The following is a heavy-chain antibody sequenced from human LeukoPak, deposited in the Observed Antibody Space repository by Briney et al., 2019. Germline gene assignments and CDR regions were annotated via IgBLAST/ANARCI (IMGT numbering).Heavy chain of an antibody. CDR1: GFTFSSYA. Sequence: PGGSLRLSCAASGFTFSSYAMSWVRQAPGKGLEWVSTISGSGGSTYYADSVKGRLTIFRDNSKNTLYLQMNSLRAEDTAVYYCAKDAIGYCSGGSCYSGYWGQGTLVTVSS. D-gene: IGHD2-15*01. CDR3: AKDAIGYCSGGSCYSGY. V-gene: IGHV3-23*01. CDR2: ISGSGGST. J-gene: IGHJ4*02.